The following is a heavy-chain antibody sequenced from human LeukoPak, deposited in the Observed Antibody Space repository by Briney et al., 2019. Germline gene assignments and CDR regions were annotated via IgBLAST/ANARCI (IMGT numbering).Heavy chain of an antibody. Sequence: KPSAILSITCTDAGASISSYYWSLIRQPAGKGLECIGRFYSGGSTNYKPSLKSQLTISVDASKNQFSMKLRSVTAADAAVYYCASLSIAAAGVARGSNWFDPWGQGTLVTVSS. V-gene: IGHV4-4*07. CDR3: ASLSIAAAGVARGSNWFDP. D-gene: IGHD6-13*01. CDR1: GASISSYY. CDR2: FYSGGST. J-gene: IGHJ5*02.